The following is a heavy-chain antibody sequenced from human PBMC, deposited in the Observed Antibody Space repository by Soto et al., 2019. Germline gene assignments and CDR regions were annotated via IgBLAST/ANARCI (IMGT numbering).Heavy chain of an antibody. Sequence: EVQLLESGGGLVQPGGSLGLSCAASGFPFSTYAMTWVRQAPGKGLEWVSLISGSGASTYYADSVRGRFTISRDNSRDILYLQMTRLRAEDTAVYFCAKVHGSGTYNNFPDYWGQGTLVTVSS. CDR3: AKVHGSGTYNNFPDY. J-gene: IGHJ4*02. D-gene: IGHD3-10*01. CDR2: ISGSGAST. V-gene: IGHV3-23*01. CDR1: GFPFSTYA.